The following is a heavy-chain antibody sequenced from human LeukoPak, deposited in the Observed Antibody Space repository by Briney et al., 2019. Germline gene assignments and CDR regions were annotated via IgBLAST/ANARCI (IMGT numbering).Heavy chain of an antibody. J-gene: IGHJ6*03. Sequence: LPGGSLRLSCDASGFTFSIYAMSWVRQGTGKGLEWVSSITSSGEATYYADSVKGRFTISRDNSRYTLYLQMNSLRAEDTAVYYCAKDGGVTTPYYMDVWGKGTTVTVSS. CDR3: AKDGGVTTPYYMDV. D-gene: IGHD4-17*01. CDR1: GFTFSIYA. V-gene: IGHV3-23*01. CDR2: ITSSGEAT.